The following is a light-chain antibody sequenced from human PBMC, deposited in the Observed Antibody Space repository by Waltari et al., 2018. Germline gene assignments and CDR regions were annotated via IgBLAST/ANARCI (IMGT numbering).Light chain of an antibody. CDR3: SSFACPTTYVV. J-gene: IGLJ2*01. Sequence: QSALTQPASVSGSPGQSIAISCTGTSSDIAAYDYVSWYQHHPGKAPKLMISDVTQRPSGVSNRLSCSKSGNTASLTISVLHAECEAEYFCSSFACPTTYVVFGGGTKLTVL. V-gene: IGLV2-23*02. CDR2: DVT. CDR1: SSDIAAYDY.